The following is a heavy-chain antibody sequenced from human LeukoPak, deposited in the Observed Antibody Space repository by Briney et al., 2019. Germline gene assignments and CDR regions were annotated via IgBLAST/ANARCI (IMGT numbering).Heavy chain of an antibody. CDR1: GGSFSGYY. CDR3: ARDASMVRGVIIPPDYMDV. J-gene: IGHJ6*03. V-gene: IGHV4-34*01. D-gene: IGHD3-10*01. Sequence: ASETLSLTCAVYGGSFSGYYWSWIRQPPGKGLEWIGEINHSGSTNYNPSLKSRVTISVDTSKNQFSLKLSSVTAADTAVYYCARDASMVRGVIIPPDYMDVWGKGTTVTISS. CDR2: INHSGST.